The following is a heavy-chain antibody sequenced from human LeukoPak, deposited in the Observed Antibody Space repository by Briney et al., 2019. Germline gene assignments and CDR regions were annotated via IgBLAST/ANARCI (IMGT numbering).Heavy chain of an antibody. CDR2: IRYDGTNK. D-gene: IGHD2-2*01. Sequence: GGSLRLSCAASGFSFSSYGMHWVRQAPGKGLEWVAFIRYDGTNKYYADSVKGRFTISRDNSKNTLYLQMNSLRAEDTAVYYCTHGSMYQLDYWGQGTLVTVSS. J-gene: IGHJ4*02. CDR1: GFSFSSYG. CDR3: THGSMYQLDY. V-gene: IGHV3-30*02.